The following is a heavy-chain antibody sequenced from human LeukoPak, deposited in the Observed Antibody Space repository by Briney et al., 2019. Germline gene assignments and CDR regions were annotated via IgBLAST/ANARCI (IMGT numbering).Heavy chain of an antibody. CDR2: ISSSSSYI. CDR3: ARGSEYGSGSPAWFDP. Sequence: GGSLRLSCAASGFTFSRYSMNWVRQAPGKGLEWVSSISSSSSYIYYADSVKGRFTISRDNAKNSLYLQMNSLRAEDTAVYYCARGSEYGSGSPAWFDPWGQGTLVTVSS. J-gene: IGHJ5*02. V-gene: IGHV3-21*01. D-gene: IGHD3-10*01. CDR1: GFTFSRYS.